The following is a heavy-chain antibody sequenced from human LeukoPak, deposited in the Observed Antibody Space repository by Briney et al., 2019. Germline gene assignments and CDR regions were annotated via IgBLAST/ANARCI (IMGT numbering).Heavy chain of an antibody. D-gene: IGHD4-17*01. Sequence: GGSLRLSCAASGFTFSSYAMSWVRQAPGKGLEWASAISGSGGSTYYADSVKGRFTISRDNSKNTLYLQMNSLRAEDTAVYYCASYGDYVSYFDYWGQGTLVTVSS. CDR1: GFTFSSYA. CDR3: ASYGDYVSYFDY. J-gene: IGHJ4*02. CDR2: ISGSGGST. V-gene: IGHV3-23*01.